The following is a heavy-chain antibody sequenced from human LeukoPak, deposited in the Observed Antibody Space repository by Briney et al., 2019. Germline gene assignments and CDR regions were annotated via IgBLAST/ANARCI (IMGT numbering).Heavy chain of an antibody. CDR1: GYSISSGYY. J-gene: IGHJ5*02. CDR3: ARDPGDTDNWFDP. Sequence: PSETLSLTCTVSGYSISSGYYWGWIRQPPGKGLEWIGSIYHSGRTFYNPSLKSRVTISVDTSKNQFSLKLSSVTAADTAVYYCARDPGDTDNWFDPWGQGTLVTVSS. D-gene: IGHD2-21*02. CDR2: IYHSGRT. V-gene: IGHV4-38-2*02.